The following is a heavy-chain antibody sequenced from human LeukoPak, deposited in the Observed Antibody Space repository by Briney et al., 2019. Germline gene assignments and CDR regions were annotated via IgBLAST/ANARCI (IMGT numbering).Heavy chain of an antibody. CDR3: TRFTIVGVVDAFDI. CDR2: IKPDGSYT. CDR1: GFTFSSYW. J-gene: IGHJ3*02. Sequence: GGSLRLSCAASGFTFSSYWMHWVRQAPGKGLVWVSRIKPDGSYTSYADSVKGRFTISRDNAKNTLNLQMNSLRAEDTAVYYCTRFTIVGVVDAFDIWGQGTMVTVSS. V-gene: IGHV3-74*01. D-gene: IGHD3-3*01.